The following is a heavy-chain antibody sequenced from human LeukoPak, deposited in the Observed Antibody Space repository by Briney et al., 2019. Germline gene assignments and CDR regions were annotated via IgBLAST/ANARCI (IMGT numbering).Heavy chain of an antibody. D-gene: IGHD1-7*01. Sequence: GGSLRLSCAASGFTFITYAMNWVRQAPGKGLEWVSGISGSGGRTCYADSVKGRFTISRDNSKNTLYLQMNSLRAEDTAVYFCAKDSELQDSRNRNFDYWGQGTLVTVSS. J-gene: IGHJ4*02. CDR1: GFTFITYA. V-gene: IGHV3-23*01. CDR3: AKDSELQDSRNRNFDY. CDR2: ISGSGGRT.